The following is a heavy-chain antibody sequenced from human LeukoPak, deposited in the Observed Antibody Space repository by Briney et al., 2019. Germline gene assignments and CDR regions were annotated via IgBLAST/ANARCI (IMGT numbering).Heavy chain of an antibody. V-gene: IGHV3-74*01. CDR3: ARGPYYDSSGYYLDY. D-gene: IGHD3-22*01. Sequence: PGGSLRLSCAASGFTFSSYWMHWVRQAPGKGHAWVSRINSDGSSTSYADSEKGRFTIARDNAKNTLYLQMNSLRAEDTAVYYCARGPYYDSSGYYLDYWGQGTLDTVSS. CDR2: INSDGSST. J-gene: IGHJ4*02. CDR1: GFTFSSYW.